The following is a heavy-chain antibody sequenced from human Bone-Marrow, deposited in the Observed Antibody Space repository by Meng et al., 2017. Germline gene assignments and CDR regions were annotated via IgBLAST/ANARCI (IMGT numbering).Heavy chain of an antibody. Sequence: GESLKISCAASGFTFSSYSMNWVRQAPGKGLEWVSSISSSSSYIYYADSVKGRFTISRDNAKNSLYLQMNSLRAEDTAVYYCARDRASKDSSVWYFGPDYWGQGTLVTVSS. CDR3: ARDRASKDSSVWYFGPDY. V-gene: IGHV3-21*01. CDR2: ISSSSSYI. D-gene: IGHD6-19*01. J-gene: IGHJ4*02. CDR1: GFTFSSYS.